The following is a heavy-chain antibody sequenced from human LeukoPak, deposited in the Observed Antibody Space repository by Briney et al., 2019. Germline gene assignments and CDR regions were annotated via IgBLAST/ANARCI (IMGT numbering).Heavy chain of an antibody. CDR1: GYTFTSYA. CDR3: ATGSSSGWYGFDY. D-gene: IGHD6-19*01. J-gene: IGHJ4*02. Sequence: GASVKVSCKASGYTFTSYAMNWARQAPGQGLEWMGWINTGTGNPTFAQGFTGRFVFSLDTSVSTAYLQISSLKAEDTAVYYCATGSSSGWYGFDYWGQGTLVTVSS. V-gene: IGHV7-4-1*02. CDR2: INTGTGNP.